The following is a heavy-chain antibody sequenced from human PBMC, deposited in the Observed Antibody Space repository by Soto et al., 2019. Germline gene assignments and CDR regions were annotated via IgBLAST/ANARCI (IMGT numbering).Heavy chain of an antibody. CDR2: INHRGNT. D-gene: IGHD3-16*01. CDR1: GGSFSGHY. Sequence: PSETLSLTCAVYGGSFSGHYWSWIRQPPGKGLEWIGEINHRGNTNYNPSLKSRVTISVDTSKNQFSLKLSSVTAADTAVYYCARNFGRRYYYYGMDVWGQGTTVTVSS. CDR3: ARNFGRRYYYYGMDV. J-gene: IGHJ6*02. V-gene: IGHV4-34*01.